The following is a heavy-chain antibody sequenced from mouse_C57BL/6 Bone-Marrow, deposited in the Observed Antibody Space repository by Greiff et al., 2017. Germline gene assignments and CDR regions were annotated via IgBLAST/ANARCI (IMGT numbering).Heavy chain of an antibody. CDR3: ARGGGSSYGWYFDV. CDR1: GYAFSSYW. J-gene: IGHJ1*03. V-gene: IGHV1-80*01. CDR2: IYPGDGDT. Sequence: QVQLKESGAELVKPGASVKISCKASGYAFSSYWMNWVKQRPGKGLEWIGQIYPGDGDTNYNGKFKGKATLTADKSSSTAYMQLSSLTSEDSAVYFCARGGGSSYGWYFDVWGTGTTVTVSS. D-gene: IGHD1-1*01.